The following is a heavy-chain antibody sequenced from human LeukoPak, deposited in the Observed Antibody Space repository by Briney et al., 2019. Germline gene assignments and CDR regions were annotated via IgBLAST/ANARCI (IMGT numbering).Heavy chain of an antibody. V-gene: IGHV3-7*01. CDR2: MKQDGSDN. CDR3: ARDPGAFPYFFDS. Sequence: GGPLRLSCAASGFNFDIYWMSWVRQAPGKGLEWVANMKQDGSDNYHVDSVRGRFTISRDNGNNILYLQMNSLRAEDTAVYFCARDPGAFPYFFDSWGQGTLVTVSS. CDR1: GFNFDIYW. J-gene: IGHJ4*02. D-gene: IGHD4/OR15-4a*01.